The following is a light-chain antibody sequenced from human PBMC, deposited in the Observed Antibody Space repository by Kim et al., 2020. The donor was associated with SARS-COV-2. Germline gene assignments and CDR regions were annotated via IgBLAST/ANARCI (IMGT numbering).Light chain of an antibody. Sequence: LPPGERATLSCRASQSVSNNLLAWYQRRPGQTPRLLIYGVFSRAAGIPDRFSGSGSGTDFTLTITRLEPEDFAVYYCQQFDGSSLTFGGGTKLEI. CDR2: GVF. J-gene: IGKJ4*01. CDR3: QQFDGSSLT. CDR1: QSVSNNL. V-gene: IGKV3-20*01.